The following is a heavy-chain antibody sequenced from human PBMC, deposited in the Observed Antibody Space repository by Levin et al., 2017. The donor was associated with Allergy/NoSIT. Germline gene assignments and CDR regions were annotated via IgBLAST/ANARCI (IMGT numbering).Heavy chain of an antibody. CDR3: ARGSQVTVTTGLDY. CDR2: FSGSGSTI. Sequence: PGESLKISCAASGFTFSDCYMSWIRQAPGKGLEWVSYFSGSGSTIYYADSVKGRFTISRDNAKNSLYLQMNSLRAEDTAVYYCARGSQVTVTTGLDYWGQGTLVTVSS. D-gene: IGHD4-17*01. V-gene: IGHV3-11*01. J-gene: IGHJ4*02. CDR1: GFTFSDCY.